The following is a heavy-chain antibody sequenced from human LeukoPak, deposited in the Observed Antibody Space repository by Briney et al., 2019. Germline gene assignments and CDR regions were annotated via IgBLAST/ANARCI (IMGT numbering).Heavy chain of an antibody. CDR3: ARGPGSSGGAYVGDY. V-gene: IGHV3-20*04. Sequence: GGSLRLSCAASGFTFDDYGMSWVRQAPGKGLEWVSGINWNGGSTGHADSVKGRFTISRDNAKSTLYLQMNSLRAEDTAVYYCARGPGSSGGAYVGDYWGHGTLVTVSS. CDR1: GFTFDDYG. CDR2: INWNGGST. J-gene: IGHJ4*01. D-gene: IGHD3-22*01.